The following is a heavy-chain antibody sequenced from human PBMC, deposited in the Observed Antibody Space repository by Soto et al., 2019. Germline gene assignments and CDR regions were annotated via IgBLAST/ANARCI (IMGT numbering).Heavy chain of an antibody. Sequence: QVQLVQSGAEVKKPGASVKVSCKASGYTFTSYGISWVRQAPGQGLEWMGWISAYNGNTNYAQKLQGRVTMTTDTSTSTAFMELRSLRSDDTAVYYCARVVLVYGDYSLGDYWGQGTLVTVSS. CDR1: GYTFTSYG. CDR2: ISAYNGNT. D-gene: IGHD4-17*01. CDR3: ARVVLVYGDYSLGDY. V-gene: IGHV1-18*01. J-gene: IGHJ4*02.